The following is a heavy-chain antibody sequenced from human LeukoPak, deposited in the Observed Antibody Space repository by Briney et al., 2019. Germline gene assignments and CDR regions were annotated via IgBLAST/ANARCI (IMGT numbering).Heavy chain of an antibody. CDR2: INHSGST. CDR3: ARGRYDFWSGYRLIDY. J-gene: IGHJ4*02. Sequence: PSETLSLTCAVYGGSFSGYSWSWIRQPPGKGLEWIGAINHSGSTNYNPSLRSRVTISVDTSKNQFFLKRSSVTAADTAVYYCARGRYDFWSGYRLIDYWGQGTLVTVSS. V-gene: IGHV4-34*01. CDR1: GGSFSGYS. D-gene: IGHD3-3*01.